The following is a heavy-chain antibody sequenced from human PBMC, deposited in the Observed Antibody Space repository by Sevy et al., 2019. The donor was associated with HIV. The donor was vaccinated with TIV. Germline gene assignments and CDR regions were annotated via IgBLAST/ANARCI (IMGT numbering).Heavy chain of an antibody. CDR2: IRRKAYGGKS. J-gene: IGHJ4*02. CDR3: ARGGSMTILSPWDY. Sequence: GESLKISCTTSGFLFGDYAMSWVRQAPGKGLEWVGFIRRKAYGGKSQYAAFLKNRFIISRDDSKSMAYLQMNSRKTEDTAVYYCARGGSMTILSPWDYWGQGTLVTVSS. CDR1: GFLFGDYA. V-gene: IGHV3-49*04. D-gene: IGHD3-3*01.